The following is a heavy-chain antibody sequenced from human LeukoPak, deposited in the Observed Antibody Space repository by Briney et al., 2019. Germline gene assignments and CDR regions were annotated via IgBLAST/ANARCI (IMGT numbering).Heavy chain of an antibody. CDR2: IDPSDSYT. Sequence: GESLKIFCKGSGYTFTSYWISWVRQMPGKGLEWMGKIDPSDSYTIYSPSFQGHVTISGDKSISTVYLHWSSLQASDTAIYYCARQPGIAVADPFDFWGQGTLVTVSS. D-gene: IGHD6-19*01. CDR1: GYTFTSYW. J-gene: IGHJ4*02. CDR3: ARQPGIAVADPFDF. V-gene: IGHV5-10-1*01.